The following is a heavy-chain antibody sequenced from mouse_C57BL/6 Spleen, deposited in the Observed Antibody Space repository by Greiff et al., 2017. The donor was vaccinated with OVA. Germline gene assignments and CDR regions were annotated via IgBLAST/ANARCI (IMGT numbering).Heavy chain of an antibody. V-gene: IGHV1-42*01. J-gene: IGHJ4*01. CDR1: GYSFTGYY. CDR2: IDPSTGGT. D-gene: IGHD1-1*01. CDR3: ARRSITTGVANAMDY. Sequence: VQLQQSGPELVKPGASVKISCKASGYSFTGYYMNWVKQSPEKSLEWIGEIDPSTGGTTYNQKFKAKATLTVDKSSSTAYMQLKSLTSEDSAVYYCARRSITTGVANAMDYWGQGTSVTVSS.